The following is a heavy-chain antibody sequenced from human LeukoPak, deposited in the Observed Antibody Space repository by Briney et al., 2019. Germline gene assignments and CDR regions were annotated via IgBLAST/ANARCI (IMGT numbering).Heavy chain of an antibody. J-gene: IGHJ4*02. CDR2: NYYTGST. D-gene: IGHD5-18*01. V-gene: IGHV4-39*01. CDR1: GGSISSSTYY. CDR3: ARLGDSAMVRYFDY. Sequence: SQTLSLTCTVSGGSISSSTYYWAWIRQPLGKGLEWIGGNYYTGSTYSTPSLKSRATISVDTSKNQFSLRLTSVTAADTAVYYCARLGDSAMVRYFDYWGQGTLVTVSS.